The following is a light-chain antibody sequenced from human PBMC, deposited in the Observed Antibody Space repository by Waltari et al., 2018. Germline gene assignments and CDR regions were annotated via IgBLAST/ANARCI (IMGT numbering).Light chain of an antibody. V-gene: IGLV1-44*01. CDR1: NSNTGSNT. CDR3: AAWDDNLNARV. J-gene: IGLJ3*02. CDR2: TND. Sequence: QSVLTQPPSSSGTPGPRVTISCSGRNSNTGSNTVTWYQQFPGTAPKLLIYTNDQRPSGVPDRFSGSKSGTSASLAISGLQADDEAHDYCAAWDDNLNARVFGGGTMLTVL.